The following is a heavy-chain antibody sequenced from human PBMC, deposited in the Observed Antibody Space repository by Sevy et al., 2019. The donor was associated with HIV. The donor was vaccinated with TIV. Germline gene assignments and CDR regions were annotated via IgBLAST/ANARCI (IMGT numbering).Heavy chain of an antibody. V-gene: IGHV3-21*01. CDR1: GSTFSSYS. J-gene: IGHJ4*02. D-gene: IGHD3-3*01. CDR3: AREGGITIFGVVIDYFDY. CDR2: ISSSSSYI. Sequence: GGSLRLSCAASGSTFSSYSMNWVRQAPGKGLEWVSSISSSSSYIYYADSVKGRFTISRDNAKNSLYLQMNSLRAEDTAVYYCAREGGITIFGVVIDYFDYWGQGTLVTVSS.